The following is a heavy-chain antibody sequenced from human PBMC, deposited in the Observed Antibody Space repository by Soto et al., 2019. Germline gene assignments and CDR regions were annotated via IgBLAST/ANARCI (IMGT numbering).Heavy chain of an antibody. D-gene: IGHD3-9*01. V-gene: IGHV3-13*01. CDR2: IGTAGDT. CDR1: GFTFSSYD. Sequence: GGSLRLSCAASGFTFSSYDMHWVRQATGKGLEWVSAIGTAGDTYYPGSVKGRFTISRENAKNSLYLQMNSLRAEDTAVYYCARGPHGEGYDILTGYYVYYYGMDVWGQGTTVTVSS. J-gene: IGHJ6*02. CDR3: ARGPHGEGYDILTGYYVYYYGMDV.